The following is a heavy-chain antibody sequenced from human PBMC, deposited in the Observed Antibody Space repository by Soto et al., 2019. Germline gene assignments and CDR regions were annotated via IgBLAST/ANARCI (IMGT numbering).Heavy chain of an antibody. J-gene: IGHJ4*02. CDR3: AREGSSSGPDYEY. V-gene: IGHV3-72*01. CDR1: GFSFSDYY. Sequence: GGSLRLSCAASGFSFSDYYINWVRQAPGKGLEWVGRTRNKASSYTTDYAAFVKGRFTISRDDSKNLIYLQMNSLKTEDTAVYYCAREGSSSGPDYEYWGQGTLVIVSS. D-gene: IGHD3-22*01. CDR2: TRNKASSYTT.